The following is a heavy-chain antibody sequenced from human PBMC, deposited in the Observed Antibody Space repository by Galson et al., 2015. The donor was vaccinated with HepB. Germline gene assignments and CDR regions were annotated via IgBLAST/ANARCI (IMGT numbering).Heavy chain of an antibody. J-gene: IGHJ4*02. CDR2: ITANNGYT. V-gene: IGHV1-18*01. CDR3: VRSYLRGNYDTSGYSL. CDR1: GSVFTSYG. D-gene: IGHD3-22*01. Sequence: QSGAEVKKPGASVKVSCKASGSVFTSYGISWVRQAPGQGPEWMGWITANNGYTNYAQKFQVRVTMTTDTSTSTAYMELRSLRSDDTAVYYCVRSYLRGNYDTSGYSLWGQGTLVTVSS.